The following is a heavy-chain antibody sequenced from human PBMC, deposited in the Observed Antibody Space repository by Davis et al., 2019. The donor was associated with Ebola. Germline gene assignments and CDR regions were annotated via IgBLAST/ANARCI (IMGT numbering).Heavy chain of an antibody. V-gene: IGHV4-39*01. J-gene: IGHJ4*02. CDR1: GGSISSSSYY. D-gene: IGHD2-8*01. CDR3: ARQVYWRPYFDY. Sequence: MPSETLSLTCTVSGGSISSSSYYWGWIRQPPGKGLEWIGSIYYSGSTYYNPSLKSRVTISVDTSKNQFSLKLSSVTAADTAVYCARQVYWRPYFDYWGQGTLVTVSS. CDR2: IYYSGST.